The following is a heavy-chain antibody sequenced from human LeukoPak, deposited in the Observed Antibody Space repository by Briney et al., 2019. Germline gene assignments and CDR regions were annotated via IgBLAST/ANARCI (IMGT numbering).Heavy chain of an antibody. CDR1: GFTFSSYA. V-gene: IGHV3-23*01. CDR2: ISGSGGST. J-gene: IGHJ4*02. CDR3: AKLGNWNVRYYFDY. D-gene: IGHD1-1*01. Sequence: GGSLRLSCAASGFTFSSYAMSWVRQAPGKGLEWVSAISGSGGSTYYADSVKGRFTIPRDNSKNTLYLQMNSLRAEDTAVYYCAKLGNWNVRYYFDYWGQGTLVTVSS.